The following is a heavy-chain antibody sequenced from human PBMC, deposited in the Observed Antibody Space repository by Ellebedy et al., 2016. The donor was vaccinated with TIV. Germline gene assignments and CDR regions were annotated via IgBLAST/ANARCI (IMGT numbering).Heavy chain of an antibody. CDR3: ATDGSFGDYRSPTHAFVM. CDR2: MRQDGGDK. CDR1: GFSFSSYW. V-gene: IGHV3-7*01. Sequence: GESLKISCAASGFSFSSYWMSWVRQAPGKGLEWVANMRQDGGDKYYVDSVKGRFTIARDNAKNSLYLQMSSLRVEDTAVYYCATDGSFGDYRSPTHAFVMWGQGTMVAVSS. D-gene: IGHD4-17*01. J-gene: IGHJ3*02.